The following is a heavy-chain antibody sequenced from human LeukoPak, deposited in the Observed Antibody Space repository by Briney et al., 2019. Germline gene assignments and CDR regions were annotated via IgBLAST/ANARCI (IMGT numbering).Heavy chain of an antibody. V-gene: IGHV3-7*01. CDR1: GFIFSNHR. Sequence: PGGSPRLSCAGSGFIFSNHRMSLVRQAPGRGLEWVASIKQDGSEKSYVDSVKGRFTISRDNAKNSLYLQMNSLRPEDTAMYYCARAARWGQGPLVTVSS. J-gene: IGHJ4*02. CDR3: ARAAR. CDR2: IKQDGSEK.